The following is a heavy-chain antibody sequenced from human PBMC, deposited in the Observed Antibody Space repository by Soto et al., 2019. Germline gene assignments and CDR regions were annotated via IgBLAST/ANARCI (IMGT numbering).Heavy chain of an antibody. V-gene: IGHV4-30-4*01. CDR3: ATIKLGSSRLDY. CDR2: IYYSGST. J-gene: IGHJ4*02. CDR1: GGSISSGDYY. D-gene: IGHD3-10*01. Sequence: QVQLQESGPGLVKPSQTLSLTCTVSGGSISSGDYYWSWIRQPPGKGLEWIGYIYYSGSTYYNPSLKSQVTTSVDTSKNHVSLKLSSVTAADTAVYYCATIKLGSSRLDYWGQGTLVTVSS.